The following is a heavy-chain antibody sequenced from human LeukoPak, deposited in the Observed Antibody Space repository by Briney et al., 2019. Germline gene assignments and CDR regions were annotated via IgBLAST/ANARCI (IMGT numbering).Heavy chain of an antibody. V-gene: IGHV1-69*13. CDR1: GGTFSSYA. Sequence: GASVKVSCKASGGTFSSYAISWVRQAPGQGLEWMGGIIPIFGTANYAQEFQGRVTITADESTSTAYMELSSLRSEDTAVYYCARVREGQWLRSKAYYYGMDVWGKGTTVTVSS. CDR2: IIPIFGTA. CDR3: ARVREGQWLRSKAYYYGMDV. D-gene: IGHD5-12*01. J-gene: IGHJ6*04.